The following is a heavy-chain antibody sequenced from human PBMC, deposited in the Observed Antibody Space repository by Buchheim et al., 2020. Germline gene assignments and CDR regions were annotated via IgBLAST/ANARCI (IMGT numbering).Heavy chain of an antibody. J-gene: IGHJ6*02. D-gene: IGHD3-3*01. CDR2: VDYSGSA. V-gene: IGHV4-59*01. Sequence: QVQLQESGPGLVRPSETLSLTCTVSGGSISPYYWSWIRQSPGKRLEWIGYVDYSGSAYYNPSLESRLSILLNTFRNRVSSKVISVTAADTAIYYCARVPRAIYGGRFYFHGMDVWGQGTT. CDR1: GGSISPYY. CDR3: ARVPRAIYGGRFYFHGMDV.